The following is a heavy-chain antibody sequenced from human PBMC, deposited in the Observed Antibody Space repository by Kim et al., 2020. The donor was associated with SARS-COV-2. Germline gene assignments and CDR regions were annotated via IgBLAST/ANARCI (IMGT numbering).Heavy chain of an antibody. J-gene: IGHJ4*02. CDR1: GGSFSGYY. V-gene: IGHV4-34*01. Sequence: SETLSLTCAVYGGSFSGYYWSWIRQPPGKGLEWIGEINHSGSTNYNPSLKSRVTISVDTSKNQFSLKLSSVTAADTAVYYCARVFILEWLPARKGYFDYWGQGTLVTVSS. D-gene: IGHD3-3*01. CDR3: ARVFILEWLPARKGYFDY. CDR2: INHSGST.